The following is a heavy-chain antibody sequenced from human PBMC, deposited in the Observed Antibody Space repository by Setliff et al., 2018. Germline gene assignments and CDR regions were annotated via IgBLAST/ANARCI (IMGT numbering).Heavy chain of an antibody. CDR1: GYTFTNYG. Sequence: VKVSCKASGYTFTNYGITWVRQAPGQGLEWMGWIRPHNGNTAYAQKFQDRVILTTDTSTTTVYMELRSLRSDDTAVYYCARGIYYFDIMGDPWGQGTLVTVSS. CDR3: ARGIYYFDIMGDP. D-gene: IGHD3-22*01. CDR2: IRPHNGNT. J-gene: IGHJ5*02. V-gene: IGHV1-18*01.